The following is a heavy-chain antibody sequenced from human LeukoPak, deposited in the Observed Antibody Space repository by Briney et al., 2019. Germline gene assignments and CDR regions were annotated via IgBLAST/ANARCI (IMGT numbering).Heavy chain of an antibody. Sequence: PGGSLRLSCAASGFSFSTDAMSWVRQAPGKGLEWVAYVSTTSTTIYYADSVKGRFTVSRDNAKNSLFLQMNSLRAEDTATYYCARTGRMGALVRGAPPQNYFDSWGQGTLVTVSS. CDR2: VSTTSTTI. CDR3: ARTGRMGALVRGAPPQNYFDS. V-gene: IGHV3-48*04. D-gene: IGHD3-10*01. CDR1: GFSFSTDA. J-gene: IGHJ4*02.